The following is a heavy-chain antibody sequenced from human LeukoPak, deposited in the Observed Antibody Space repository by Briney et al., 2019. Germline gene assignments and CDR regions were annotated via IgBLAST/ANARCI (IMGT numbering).Heavy chain of an antibody. CDR1: GIIFSNYW. Sequence: GGSLRLSCAASGIIFSNYWMHWVRQAPGKGLVWVSRINRDGSSTSYADSVKGRFTISRDNAKNTLYLQMNSLRAEDTAVYYCARGARVLDYWGQGTLVTVSS. J-gene: IGHJ4*02. CDR3: ARGARVLDY. CDR2: INRDGSST. D-gene: IGHD3-10*01. V-gene: IGHV3-74*01.